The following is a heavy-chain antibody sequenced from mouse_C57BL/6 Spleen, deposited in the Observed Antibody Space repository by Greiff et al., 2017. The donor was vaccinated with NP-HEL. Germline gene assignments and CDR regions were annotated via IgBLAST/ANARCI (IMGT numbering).Heavy chain of an antibody. Sequence: QVQLQQPGAELVKPGASVKLSCKASGYTFTSYWMHWVKQRPGQGLEWIGMIHPNSGSTNYNEKFKSKATLTVDRSASTAYMQLSSLTSEDSAVYYCARGDYCNYASAYWGQGTLVTVSA. CDR2: IHPNSGST. D-gene: IGHD2-1*01. J-gene: IGHJ3*01. V-gene: IGHV1-64*01. CDR1: GYTFTSYW. CDR3: ARGDYCNYASAY.